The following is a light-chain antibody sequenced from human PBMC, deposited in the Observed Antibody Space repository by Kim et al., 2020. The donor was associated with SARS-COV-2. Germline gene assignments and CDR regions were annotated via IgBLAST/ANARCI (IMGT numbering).Light chain of an antibody. J-gene: IGKJ2*01. CDR3: QQYGSSPPKYT. CDR2: GAS. CDR1: QSVSSSY. Sequence: PGARATLPCRVSQSVSSSYLAWYQQKPGQATRLLIYGASSRATGIPDRFSGSGSGTDFTLTISRLEPEDFAVYYCQQYGSSPPKYTFGQGTKLEI. V-gene: IGKV3-20*01.